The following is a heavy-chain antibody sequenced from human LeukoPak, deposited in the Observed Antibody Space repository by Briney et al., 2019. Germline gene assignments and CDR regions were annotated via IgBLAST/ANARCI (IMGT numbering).Heavy chain of an antibody. J-gene: IGHJ4*02. CDR3: ARDPSSSSSVGGYLDY. CDR1: GFTFSSYA. Sequence: PGGSLRLSCAASGFTFSSYAMHWVRQAPGKGLEWVAVISYDGGNKYYADSVKGRFTISRDNSKNTVYLQMNSLRAEDTAVYYCARDPSSSSSVGGYLDYWGQGTLVTVSS. V-gene: IGHV3-30-3*01. D-gene: IGHD6-6*01. CDR2: ISYDGGNK.